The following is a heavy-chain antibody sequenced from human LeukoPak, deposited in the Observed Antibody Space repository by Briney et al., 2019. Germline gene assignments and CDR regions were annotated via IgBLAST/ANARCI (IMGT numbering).Heavy chain of an antibody. CDR1: GDSISSYY. J-gene: IGHJ4*02. Sequence: SETLSLTCTVSGDSISSYYWSWIRQPPGKGLEWIGYIHYRGSTTYNPSLKSRATISVDTSKNQFSLKLSSVTAADTAVYYCARGFAYGDTGSFDYWGQGTLVTVSS. CDR3: ARGFAYGDTGSFDY. D-gene: IGHD4-17*01. CDR2: IHYRGST. V-gene: IGHV4-59*01.